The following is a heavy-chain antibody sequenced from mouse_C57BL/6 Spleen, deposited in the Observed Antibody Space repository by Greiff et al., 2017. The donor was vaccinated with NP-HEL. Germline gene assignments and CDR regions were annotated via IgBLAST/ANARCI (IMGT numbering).Heavy chain of an antibody. CDR3: TNTHPDSSGYASFAY. Sequence: EVQLQQSGAELVRPGASVKLSCTASGFNIKDDYMHWVKQRPEQGLEWIGWIDPENGDTEYASKFQGKATITADTSSNTAYLQLSSLTSEDTAVYYCTNTHPDSSGYASFAYWGQGTLVTVSA. V-gene: IGHV14-4*01. CDR2: IDPENGDT. D-gene: IGHD3-2*02. J-gene: IGHJ3*01. CDR1: GFNIKDDY.